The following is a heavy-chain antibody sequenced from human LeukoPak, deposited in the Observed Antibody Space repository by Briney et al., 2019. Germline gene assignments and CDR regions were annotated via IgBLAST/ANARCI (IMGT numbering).Heavy chain of an antibody. J-gene: IGHJ4*02. V-gene: IGHV3-11*01. Sequence: GGSLRLSCAASGFTFSDYYMSWVRQAPGRGLEWLSYISSSGSTIYYADSARGRFTISRDNAKNSLYLQMNSLRAEDTAVYYCARKERPTYFYGSGSYTDYWGRGTLVTVSS. CDR1: GFTFSDYY. CDR3: ARKERPTYFYGSGSYTDY. CDR2: ISSSGSTI. D-gene: IGHD3-10*01.